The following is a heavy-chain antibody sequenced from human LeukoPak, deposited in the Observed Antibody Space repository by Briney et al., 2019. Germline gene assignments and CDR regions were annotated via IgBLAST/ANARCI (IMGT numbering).Heavy chain of an antibody. CDR2: INPNSGGT. CDR1: GYTFTGYY. CDR3: ARVPPALSGWEIYFDY. J-gene: IGHJ4*02. D-gene: IGHD6-19*01. Sequence: GASVKVSCKASGYTFTGYYMHWVRQAPGQGLEWMGWINPNSGGTNYAQKFQGRVTMTRDTSISTAYMELSRLRSDDTAVYYCARVPPALSGWEIYFDYWGQGTLVTVSS. V-gene: IGHV1-2*02.